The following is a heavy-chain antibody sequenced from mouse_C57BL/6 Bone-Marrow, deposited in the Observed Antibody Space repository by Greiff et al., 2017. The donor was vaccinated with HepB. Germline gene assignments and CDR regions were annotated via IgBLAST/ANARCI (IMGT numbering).Heavy chain of an antibody. CDR2: ISNGGGST. CDR1: GFTFSDYY. J-gene: IGHJ3*01. V-gene: IGHV5-12*01. CDR3: ARHEKGGFAY. Sequence: DVKLVESGGGLVQPGGSLKLSCAASGFTFSDYYMYWVRQTPEKRLEWVAYISNGGGSTYYPDTVKGRFTISRDNAKNIRYLQMSRLKSEDTAMDYCARHEKGGFAYWGQGTLVTVSA.